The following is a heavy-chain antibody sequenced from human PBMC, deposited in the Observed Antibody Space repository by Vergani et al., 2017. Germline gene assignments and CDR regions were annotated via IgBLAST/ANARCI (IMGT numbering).Heavy chain of an antibody. CDR1: GFSFPGYA. D-gene: IGHD5-12*01. CDR3: TKGSRGYTGYFFDD. J-gene: IGHJ4*02. V-gene: IGHV3-23*01. Sequence: EVQLLESGGGLVQPGGSLRLSCEASGFSFPGYAMSWVRQAPGKGLEWVSSVSGSSATPYYADSVKGRFIISRDNSKKTLHLQMISLRADDTDVYYCTKGSRGYTGYFFDDWGQGTMATVSS. CDR2: VSGSSATP.